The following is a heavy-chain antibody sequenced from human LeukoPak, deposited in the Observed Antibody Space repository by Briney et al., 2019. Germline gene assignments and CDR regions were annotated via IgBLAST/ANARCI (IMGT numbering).Heavy chain of an antibody. CDR3: ASAFWSGYSGDYFDY. J-gene: IGHJ4*02. V-gene: IGHV5-51*01. Sequence: GESLKISCKGSGYIFTSYWIGWVRQMPGKGLEWMGIIYLGDSDIRYSPFFQGQVTISADKSISTAYLQWSSLKASDTAMYYCASAFWSGYSGDYFDYWGQGTLVTVSS. CDR2: IYLGDSDI. D-gene: IGHD3-3*01. CDR1: GYIFTSYW.